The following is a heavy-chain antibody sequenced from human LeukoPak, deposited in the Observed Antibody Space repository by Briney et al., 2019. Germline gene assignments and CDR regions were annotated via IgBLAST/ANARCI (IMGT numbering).Heavy chain of an antibody. CDR3: AREVAAAGTLLYDY. J-gene: IGHJ4*02. CDR2: IYTSRST. Sequence: SETLSLTCTVSGGSISSYYWSWIRQPAGKGLEWIGRIYTSRSTNYNPSLKSRVTMSVDTSKNQFSLKLSSVTAADTAVYYCAREVAAAGTLLYDYWGQGTLVTVSS. D-gene: IGHD6-13*01. CDR1: GGSISSYY. V-gene: IGHV4-4*07.